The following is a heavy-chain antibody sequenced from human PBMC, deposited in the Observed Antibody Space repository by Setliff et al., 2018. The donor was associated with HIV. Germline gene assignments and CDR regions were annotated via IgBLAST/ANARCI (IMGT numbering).Heavy chain of an antibody. V-gene: IGHV3-11*04. CDR2: ISSSDNTM. J-gene: IGHJ4*02. D-gene: IGHD3-9*01. CDR1: GGSISSSNYY. CDR3: ARDGAYNIFTGLVAFDY. Sequence: LSLTCTVSGGSISSSNYYWGWIRQPPGKGLEWISYISSSDNTMYYAGSVKGRFTISRDNAKNSLFLQLNSLRAEDAAVYYCARDGAYNIFTGLVAFDYWGQGTLVTVSS.